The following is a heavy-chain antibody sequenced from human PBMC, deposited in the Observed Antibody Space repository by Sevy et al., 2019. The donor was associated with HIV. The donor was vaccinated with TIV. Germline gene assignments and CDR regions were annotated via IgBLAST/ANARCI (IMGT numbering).Heavy chain of an antibody. V-gene: IGHV3-11*01. CDR3: ATYIYDSSGLDY. D-gene: IGHD3-22*01. CDR2: ISSSGSSM. Sequence: GGSLRLSCAASGFTGFTFGDLYMSWIRQAPGKGLEWVSYISSSGSSMYYADSVKGRFTNSRDNAKNSLYLQMNSLRAEDTAFYYCATYIYDSSGLDYWGQGTLVTVSS. J-gene: IGHJ4*02. CDR1: GFTGFTFGDLY.